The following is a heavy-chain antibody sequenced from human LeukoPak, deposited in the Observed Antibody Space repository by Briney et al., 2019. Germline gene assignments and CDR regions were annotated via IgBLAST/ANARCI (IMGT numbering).Heavy chain of an antibody. Sequence: PGGSLRLSCAASGFTFSSYIMDWVRQAPGKGLEWVSAISGSGGSTYYADSVKGRFTISRDNSKNTLYLQMNSLRAEDTAVYYCAKIHYYGSGSYSYFDYWGQGTLVTVSS. CDR3: AKIHYYGSGSYSYFDY. D-gene: IGHD3-10*01. V-gene: IGHV3-23*01. J-gene: IGHJ4*02. CDR2: ISGSGGST. CDR1: GFTFSSYI.